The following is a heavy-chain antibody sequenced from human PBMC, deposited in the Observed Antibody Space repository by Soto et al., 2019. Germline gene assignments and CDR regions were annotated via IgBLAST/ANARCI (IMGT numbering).Heavy chain of an antibody. CDR2: IWYDGSNK. J-gene: IGHJ4*02. D-gene: IGHD5-18*01. CDR3: GGEGGIPLWLGY. CDR1: GFTFSSYG. Sequence: QVQLVESGGGVVQPGRSLRLSCAASGFTFSSYGMHWVRQAPGKGLEWVAVIWYDGSNKYYADSVKGRFTISRDNSKNTRYLQMNRLRAEVTAVYYCGGEGGIPLWLGYWGQGNLVTVSS. V-gene: IGHV3-33*01.